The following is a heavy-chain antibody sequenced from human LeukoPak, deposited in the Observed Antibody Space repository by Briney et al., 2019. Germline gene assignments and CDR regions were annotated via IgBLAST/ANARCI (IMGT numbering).Heavy chain of an antibody. J-gene: IGHJ4*01. CDR1: GFTFSRRT. CDR3: VRREQRED. V-gene: IGHV3-21*06. CDR2: IGSSSRDK. D-gene: IGHD1-26*01. Sequence: GGSLRLSCAASGFTFSRRTMNWVRQAPGKGLEWLSSIGSSSRDKYYADSVKGRFTISRDNGEYSLYLQMNSLRVEDTAEYYCVRREQREDWGHGTLVTVSS.